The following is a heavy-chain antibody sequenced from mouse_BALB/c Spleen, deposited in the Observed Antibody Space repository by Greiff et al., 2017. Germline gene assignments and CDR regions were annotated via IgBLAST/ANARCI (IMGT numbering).Heavy chain of an antibody. D-gene: IGHD2-3*01. CDR2: IWGDGST. Sequence: VQVVESGPGLVAPSQSLSITCTASGFSLTGYGVNWVRQPPGKGLEWLGMIWGDGSTDYNSALKSRLSISKDNSKSQVFLKMNSLQTDDTARYYCARGDGLYYYAMDYWGQGTSVTVSS. CDR1: GFSLTGYG. V-gene: IGHV2-6-7*01. CDR3: ARGDGLYYYAMDY. J-gene: IGHJ4*01.